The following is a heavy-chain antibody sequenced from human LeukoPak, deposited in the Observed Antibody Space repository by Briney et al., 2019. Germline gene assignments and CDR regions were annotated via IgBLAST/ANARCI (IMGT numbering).Heavy chain of an antibody. V-gene: IGHV3-21*01. CDR2: ISSSSSYI. D-gene: IGHD2-15*01. CDR3: ARDGASRQKYCSGGSCPYAFDI. J-gene: IGHJ3*02. Sequence: GGSLRLSCAASGFTFSSYSMNWVRQATGKGLEWVSSISSSSSYIYYADSVKGRFTISRDNAKNSLYLQMNSLRAEDTAVYYCARDGASRQKYCSGGSCPYAFDIWGQGTMVTVSS. CDR1: GFTFSSYS.